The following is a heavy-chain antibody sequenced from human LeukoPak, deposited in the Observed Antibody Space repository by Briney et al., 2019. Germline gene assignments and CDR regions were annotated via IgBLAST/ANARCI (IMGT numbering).Heavy chain of an antibody. J-gene: IGHJ5*02. CDR2: ISSSSSTI. CDR3: ARAAGWELGGNWFDP. V-gene: IGHV3-48*04. Sequence: GGSLRLSCAASGLAFSSYSMNWVRQAPGKGLEWVSYISSSSSTIYYADSVKGRFTISRDNAKNSLYLQMNSLRAEDTAVYYCARAAGWELGGNWFDPWGQGTLVTVSS. CDR1: GLAFSSYS. D-gene: IGHD1-26*01.